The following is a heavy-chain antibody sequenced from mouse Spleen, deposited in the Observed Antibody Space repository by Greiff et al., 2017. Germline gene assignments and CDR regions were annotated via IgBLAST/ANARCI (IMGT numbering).Heavy chain of an antibody. CDR2: IDPENGDT. CDR1: GFNIKDYY. Sequence: VQLQQSGAELVRSGASVKLSCTASGFNIKDYYMHWVKQRPEQGLEWIGWIDPENGDTEYAPKFQGKATMTADTSSNTAYLQLSSLTSEDTAVYYCNARGGLDYWGQGTSVTVSS. CDR3: NARGGLDY. V-gene: IGHV14-4*02. J-gene: IGHJ4*01.